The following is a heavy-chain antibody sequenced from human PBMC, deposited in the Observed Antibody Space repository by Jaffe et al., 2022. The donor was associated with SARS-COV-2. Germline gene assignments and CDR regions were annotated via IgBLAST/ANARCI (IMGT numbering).Heavy chain of an antibody. CDR1: GGSISSGSYY. J-gene: IGHJ5*02. CDR2: IYTSGST. CDR3: ARRGFSNWFDP. D-gene: IGHD2-15*01. Sequence: QVQLQESGPGLVKPSQTLSLTCTVSGGSISSGSYYWSWIRQPAGKGLEWIGRIYTSGSTNYNPSLKSRVTISVDTSKNQFSLKLSSVTAADTAVYYCARRGFSNWFDPWGQGTLVTVSS. V-gene: IGHV4-61*02.